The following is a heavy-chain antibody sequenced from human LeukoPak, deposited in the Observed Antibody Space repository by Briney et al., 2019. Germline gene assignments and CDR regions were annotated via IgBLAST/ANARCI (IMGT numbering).Heavy chain of an antibody. CDR1: GFTFSSYG. CDR3: AKDLGVAGDYYFDY. V-gene: IGHV3-30*18. CDR2: ISYDGSNK. Sequence: GGSLRLSCAASGFTFSSYGMHWVRQAPGKGLEWVAVISYDGSNKYNADSVKGRFTISRDNSKNTLYLQMNSLRAEDTAVYYCAKDLGVAGDYYFDYWGQGTLVTVSS. J-gene: IGHJ4*02. D-gene: IGHD6-19*01.